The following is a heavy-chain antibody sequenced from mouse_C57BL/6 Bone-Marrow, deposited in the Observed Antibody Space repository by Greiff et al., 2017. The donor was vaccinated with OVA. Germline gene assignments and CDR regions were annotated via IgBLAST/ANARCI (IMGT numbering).Heavy chain of an antibody. CDR1: GFNIKNTY. J-gene: IGHJ2*01. CDR3: ARSRYYGSSPQFDY. Sequence: EVKLQESVAELVRPGASVKLSCTASGFNIKNTYMHWVKQRPEQGLEWIGRIDPANGNTKYAPKFQGKATITADTSSNTAYLQLSSLTSEDTAIYYCARSRYYGSSPQFDYWGQGTTLTVSS. V-gene: IGHV14-3*01. D-gene: IGHD1-1*01. CDR2: IDPANGNT.